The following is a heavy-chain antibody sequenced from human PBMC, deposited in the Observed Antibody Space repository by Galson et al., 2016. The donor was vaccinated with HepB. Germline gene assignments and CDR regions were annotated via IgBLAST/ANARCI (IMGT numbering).Heavy chain of an antibody. CDR2: VFHTGAT. V-gene: IGHV4-30-4*01. CDR3: VRILFGFKGMDV. Sequence: TLSLTCAVSPGSISSAETYWSWIRQPPGKGLEWIGYVFHTGATYNNASLESRLTISIDTSRNQFSLKLTSVTAADTAVYYCVRILFGFKGMDVWGQGTTVTVSS. J-gene: IGHJ6*02. CDR1: PGSISSAETY. D-gene: IGHD2-15*01.